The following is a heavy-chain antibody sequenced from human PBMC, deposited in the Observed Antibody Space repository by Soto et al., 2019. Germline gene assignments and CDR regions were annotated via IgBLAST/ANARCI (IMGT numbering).Heavy chain of an antibody. CDR1: GGTFSSYV. D-gene: IGHD2-21*01. V-gene: IGHV1-69*01. CDR3: XXXXXXXXLVVAAFGF. Sequence: QVQLVQSGAEVKKPGSSVKVSCKASGGTFSSYVINWVRXAXXQGLEWMGGIVPIFGTTDYAQKFHGRVTXXXXXXXXXXXXXXXXXXXXXXXXXXXXXXXXXXXLVVAAFGFWGPGTLVTVSS. CDR2: IVPIFGTT. J-gene: IGHJ4*02.